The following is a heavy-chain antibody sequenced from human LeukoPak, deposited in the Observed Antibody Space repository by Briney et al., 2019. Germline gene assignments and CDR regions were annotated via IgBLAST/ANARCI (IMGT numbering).Heavy chain of an antibody. J-gene: IGHJ4*02. D-gene: IGHD5-12*01. V-gene: IGHV3-66*01. Sequence: PGGSLRLSCAASGFTVSSNYMSWVRQAPGKGLEWVSVIFGGGTTYYADSVKGRFTISRDNSKNTLYLQMNSLRAEDTAVYYCASGFAVGGYDDSFDYWGQGTLVTVSS. CDR2: IFGGGTT. CDR1: GFTVSSNY. CDR3: ASGFAVGGYDDSFDY.